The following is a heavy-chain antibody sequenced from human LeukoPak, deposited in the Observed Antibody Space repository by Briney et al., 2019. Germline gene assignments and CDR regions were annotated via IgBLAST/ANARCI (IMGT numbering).Heavy chain of an antibody. Sequence: GESLKISCKGSGYTFTNYWIGWVRQMPGKGLEWMGIIYPGDSDTRYGPSFQGQVTISADKSISTAYLRWSSLGASDTAIYYCARSGQLLWVGDARRPYYYAIDVWGQGTTVTVSS. D-gene: IGHD3-10*01. CDR3: ARSGQLLWVGDARRPYYYAIDV. J-gene: IGHJ6*02. V-gene: IGHV5-51*01. CDR1: GYTFTNYW. CDR2: IYPGDSDT.